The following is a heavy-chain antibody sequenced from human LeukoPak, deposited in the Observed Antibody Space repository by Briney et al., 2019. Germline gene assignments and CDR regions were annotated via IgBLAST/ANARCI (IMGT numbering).Heavy chain of an antibody. CDR2: IYYSGST. D-gene: IGHD4-17*01. CDR3: ARQGYGDYS. J-gene: IGHJ4*02. CDR1: GGSISSSSYY. Sequence: SETLSLTCTVSGGSISSSSYYWGWIRQPPGKGLEWIGSIYYSGSTYYNPSLKSRVTISVDTSKNQFSLKLSSVTAADTAVYYCARQGYGDYSWGQGTLVTVSS. V-gene: IGHV4-39*01.